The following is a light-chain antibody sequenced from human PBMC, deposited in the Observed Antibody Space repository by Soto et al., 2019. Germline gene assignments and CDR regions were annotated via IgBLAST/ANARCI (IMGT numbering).Light chain of an antibody. J-gene: IGLJ2*01. V-gene: IGLV2-8*01. Sequence: QSALTQPPSASGSPGQSVTISCTGTSSDVGGYKFVSWYQQHPGKAPKLMIFGVDKRPSGVPDRFSGSKSGNTAYLAVSGLQAEDEADYYCTSYAGSNNLLFGGGTKLTVL. CDR3: TSYAGSNNLL. CDR1: SSDVGGYKF. CDR2: GVD.